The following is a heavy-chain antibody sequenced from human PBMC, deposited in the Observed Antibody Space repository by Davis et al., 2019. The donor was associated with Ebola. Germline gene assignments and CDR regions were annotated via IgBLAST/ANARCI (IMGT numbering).Heavy chain of an antibody. CDR3: TSTLGTLDY. V-gene: IGHV3-23*01. CDR2: ISGSGAIT. J-gene: IGHJ4*02. D-gene: IGHD7-27*01. CDR1: GFTFSSYA. Sequence: GESLKISCAASGFTFSSYAVSWVRQAPGKGLEWVSAISGSGAITNYADSVKGRFTISRDDSKNTAYLQMNSLKTEDTAVYYCTSTLGTLDYWGQGTLVTVSS.